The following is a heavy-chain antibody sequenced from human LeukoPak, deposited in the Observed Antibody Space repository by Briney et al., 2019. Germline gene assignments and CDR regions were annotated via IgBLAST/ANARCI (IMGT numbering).Heavy chain of an antibody. CDR1: GYSISSGYY. CDR2: IYHSGST. D-gene: IGHD3-10*01. J-gene: IGHJ6*03. CDR3: ARQHGSGSYYNLYYYYYYMDV. Sequence: SETLSLTCTVSGYSISSGYYWGWIRQPPGKGLEWIGSIYHSGSTYYNPSLKSRVTISVDTSKNQFSLKLSSVTAADTAVYYCARQHGSGSYYNLYYYYYYMDVWGKGTTVTISS. V-gene: IGHV4-38-2*02.